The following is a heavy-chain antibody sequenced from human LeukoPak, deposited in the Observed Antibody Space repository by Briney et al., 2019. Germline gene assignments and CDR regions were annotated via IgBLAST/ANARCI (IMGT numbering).Heavy chain of an antibody. J-gene: IGHJ4*02. CDR2: IYTSGSP. CDR3: SRELYGDYVFDY. CDR1: GGSISSYF. D-gene: IGHD4-17*01. V-gene: IGHV4-4*07. Sequence: SETLSLTCTVSGGSISSYFWSWIQQPAGKGLEWIGRIYTSGSPNYNPSLKSRVTMSVDTSKNQFSLKLSSVTAADTAMYYCSRELYGDYVFDYWGQGTLVTVSS.